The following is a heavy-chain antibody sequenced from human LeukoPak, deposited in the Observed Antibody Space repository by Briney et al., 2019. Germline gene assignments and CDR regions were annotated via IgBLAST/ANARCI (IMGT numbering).Heavy chain of an antibody. J-gene: IGHJ3*02. CDR2: ISGRGGST. V-gene: IGHV3-23*01. CDR3: AKESWDYYDSSGLSGRRAFDI. D-gene: IGHD3-22*01. Sequence: GGSLRLSCAASGFTFSSYAMSWVRQAPGKGLEWVSAISGRGGSTYYADSVKGRFTISRDNSKNTLYLQMNSLRAEDTAVYYCAKESWDYYDSSGLSGRRAFDIWGQGTMVTVSS. CDR1: GFTFSSYA.